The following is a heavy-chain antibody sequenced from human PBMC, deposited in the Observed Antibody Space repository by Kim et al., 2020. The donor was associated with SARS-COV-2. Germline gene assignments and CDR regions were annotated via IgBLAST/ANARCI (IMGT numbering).Heavy chain of an antibody. CDR2: IRSKAKSYAT. CDR3: TRGHGTTVEFAVAFY. V-gene: IGHV3-73*01. D-gene: IGHD4-17*01. CDR1: GFTFSDSS. J-gene: IGHJ3*01. Sequence: GGSLRLSCAASGFTFSDSSMDWVRQASGKGLEWVARIRSKAKSYATAYAASVKGRFTISRDDSKNTSYLQMNSLKTEDTAVYYYTRGHGTTVEFAVAFY.